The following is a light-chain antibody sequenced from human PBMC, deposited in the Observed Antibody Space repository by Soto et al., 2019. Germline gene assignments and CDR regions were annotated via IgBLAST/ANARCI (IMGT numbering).Light chain of an antibody. CDR3: QHYGSSRLT. CDR2: GAS. CDR1: QSVSRSY. V-gene: IGKV3-20*01. Sequence: EIVLTQSPGTLSLSPGERATLSCRSSQSVSRSYLAWYQQKPGQAPWLLIHGASSRATGIPEMFGGSGSGPDCTLTISRLEPEDSAVYYCQHYGSSRLTFGGGTKVDIK. J-gene: IGKJ4*01.